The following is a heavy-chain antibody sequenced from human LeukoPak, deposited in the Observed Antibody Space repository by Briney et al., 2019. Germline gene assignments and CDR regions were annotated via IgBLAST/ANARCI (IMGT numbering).Heavy chain of an antibody. CDR1: GFTFSSYT. D-gene: IGHD3-22*01. J-gene: IGHJ3*02. Sequence: GGSLRLSCAASGFTFSSYTINWVRQAPGKGLEWVSSISSSGTYIYYADSVKGRFTISRDNSKNTLYLQMNSLRAEDTAVYYCARNRNYYDSSGYHDAFDIWGQGTMVTVSS. V-gene: IGHV3-21*01. CDR3: ARNRNYYDSSGYHDAFDI. CDR2: ISSSGTYI.